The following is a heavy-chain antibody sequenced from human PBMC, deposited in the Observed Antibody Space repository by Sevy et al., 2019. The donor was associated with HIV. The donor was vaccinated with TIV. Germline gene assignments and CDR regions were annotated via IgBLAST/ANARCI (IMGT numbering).Heavy chain of an antibody. CDR3: AKVSSGAGSNFDY. CDR1: GFTFSSYA. Sequence: GGSLRLSCAASGFTFSSYAMSWVRQAPGKGLEWVSAISGSGGSTYCADSVKGRFTLSRDNSKNTLYLQMNSLRAEDTAVYYCAKVSSGAGSNFDYWGQGTLVTVSS. J-gene: IGHJ4*02. D-gene: IGHD6-19*01. CDR2: ISGSGGST. V-gene: IGHV3-23*01.